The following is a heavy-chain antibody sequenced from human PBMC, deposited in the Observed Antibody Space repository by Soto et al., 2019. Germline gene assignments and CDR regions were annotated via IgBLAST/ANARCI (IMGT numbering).Heavy chain of an antibody. Sequence: GTLSLTCTVAGASVSSGGFSWSWIRQPPGKGLEWIGSISYSGSTTYYPSLRSRVTISVDTSKNQFSLRLNSVTAADTAIYFCARVTFLIVGSVFSTPFDFWGQGTLVTVSS. J-gene: IGHJ4*02. CDR2: ISYSGST. V-gene: IGHV4-61*08. D-gene: IGHD1-26*01. CDR1: GASVSSGGFS. CDR3: ARVTFLIVGSVFSTPFDF.